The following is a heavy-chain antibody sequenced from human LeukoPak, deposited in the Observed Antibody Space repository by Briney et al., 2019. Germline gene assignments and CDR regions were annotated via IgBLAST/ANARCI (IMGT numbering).Heavy chain of an antibody. CDR2: IYHSGST. Sequence: PSETLSLTCTVSGYSISSGYYWGWIRQPPGKGLEWIGSIYHSGSTYYNPSLKSRVTISVDTSKNQFSLKLSSVTAADTAVYYCARYMTTIDYWGQGTLVTVSS. J-gene: IGHJ4*02. D-gene: IGHD4-17*01. CDR3: ARYMTTIDY. V-gene: IGHV4-38-2*02. CDR1: GYSISSGYY.